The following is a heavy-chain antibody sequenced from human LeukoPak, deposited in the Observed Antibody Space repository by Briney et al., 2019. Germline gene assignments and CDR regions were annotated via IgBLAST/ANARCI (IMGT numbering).Heavy chain of an antibody. V-gene: IGHV4-30-4*08. CDR3: ASTYDSSGYSDAFDI. CDR1: GGSISSGDYY. CDR2: IYYSGST. Sequence: SETLSLTCTVSGGSISSGDYYWSWIRQPPGKGLEWIGYIYYSGSTYYNPSLKSRVTISVDTSKNQFSLKLNSVTAADTAVYYCASTYDSSGYSDAFDIWGQGTMVTVSS. J-gene: IGHJ3*02. D-gene: IGHD3-22*01.